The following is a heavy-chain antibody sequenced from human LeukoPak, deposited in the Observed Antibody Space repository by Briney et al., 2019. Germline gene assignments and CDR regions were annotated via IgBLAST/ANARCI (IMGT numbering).Heavy chain of an antibody. D-gene: IGHD3-22*01. Sequence: PSETLSLTCAVYGGSFSGYYWSWIRQPPGKGLEWIGEINHSGSTNYNPSLKSRVTISVDTSKNQFSLKLSSVTAADTAAYYCARGGDYYDSSGYYSPFDYWGQGTLVTVSS. J-gene: IGHJ4*02. CDR1: GGSFSGYY. CDR3: ARGGDYYDSSGYYSPFDY. CDR2: INHSGST. V-gene: IGHV4-34*01.